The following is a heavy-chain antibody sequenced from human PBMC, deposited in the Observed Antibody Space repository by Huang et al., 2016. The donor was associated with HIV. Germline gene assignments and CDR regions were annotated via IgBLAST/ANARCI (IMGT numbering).Heavy chain of an antibody. CDR1: GDSVSSNSAA. CDR2: TYNRSKWYY. CDR3: ARDMPARAHDY. J-gene: IGHJ4*02. D-gene: IGHD2-2*01. V-gene: IGHV6-1*01. Sequence: QVQLQQSGPGLVKPSPTLSLTCAISGDSVSSNSAAWIWIRQSPSRGLERRGRTYNRSKWYYDNEVSVKSRITINPDTSKNQFSLQLNSVTPEDTAVYFCARDMPARAHDYWGQGTLVTVSS.